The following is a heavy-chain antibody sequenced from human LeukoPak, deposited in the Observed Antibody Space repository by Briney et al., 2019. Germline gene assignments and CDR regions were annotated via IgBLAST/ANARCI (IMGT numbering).Heavy chain of an antibody. Sequence: PSETLSLACTVAGGSLSIYYWSWIRQPPGKWLEWIGYIYYSGGTKYNPSLKNRVTISVYTSKNQISLKLSSVTDAATAVYYCARHALGAGQWQFAYWGQGTLVTVSS. CDR1: GGSLSIYY. J-gene: IGHJ4*02. CDR3: ARHALGAGQWQFAY. CDR2: IYYSGGT. V-gene: IGHV4-59*08. D-gene: IGHD6-19*01.